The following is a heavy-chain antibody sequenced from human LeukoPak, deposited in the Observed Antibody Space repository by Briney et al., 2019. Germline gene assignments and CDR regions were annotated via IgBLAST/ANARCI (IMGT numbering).Heavy chain of an antibody. CDR3: AREQYYYGSSGYYWYFDL. CDR1: GYTFTSYG. V-gene: IGHV1-18*01. Sequence: ASVKVSCKASGYTFTSYGISWVRQAPGQGLEWMGWISAYNGNTNYAQKLQGRVTMTTDTSTSTAYMELRSLRSDDTAVYYCAREQYYYGSSGYYWYFDLWGRGTLVTVSS. D-gene: IGHD3-22*01. J-gene: IGHJ2*01. CDR2: ISAYNGNT.